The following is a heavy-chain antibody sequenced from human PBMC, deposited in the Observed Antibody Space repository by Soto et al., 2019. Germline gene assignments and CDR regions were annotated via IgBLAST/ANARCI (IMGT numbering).Heavy chain of an antibody. CDR2: INSDGSST. CDR3: ARDKYCSSTSCEDDVWFDP. V-gene: IGHV3-74*01. J-gene: IGHJ5*02. CDR1: GFTFSSYW. D-gene: IGHD2-2*01. Sequence: EVQLVESGGGLVQPGGSLRLSCAASGFTFSSYWMHWVRQAPGKGLVWVSRINSDGSSTSYADSVKGRFTISRDNAKNTLYLQMNSRRAEDKAVYYGARDKYCSSTSCEDDVWFDPCGQGTLVTVSS.